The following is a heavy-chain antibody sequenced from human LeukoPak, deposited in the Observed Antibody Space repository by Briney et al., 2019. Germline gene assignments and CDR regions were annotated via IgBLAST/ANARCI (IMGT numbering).Heavy chain of an antibody. Sequence: ASVKVSCKASGYTLTSYGISWVRQAPGQGLEWRGSISAYNGNTNYAQKLQGRVTMTTDTSTSTAYMELRSLRSDDTAVYYCAREGYCSSTSCPPGDYWGQGTLVTVSS. CDR2: ISAYNGNT. V-gene: IGHV1-18*01. D-gene: IGHD2-2*01. CDR3: AREGYCSSTSCPPGDY. J-gene: IGHJ4*02. CDR1: GYTLTSYG.